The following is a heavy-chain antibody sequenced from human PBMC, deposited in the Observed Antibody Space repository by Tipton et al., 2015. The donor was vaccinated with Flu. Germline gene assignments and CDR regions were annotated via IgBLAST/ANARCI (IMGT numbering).Heavy chain of an antibody. J-gene: IGHJ4*02. CDR3: ARVRAYHNFWSGYDY. V-gene: IGHV1-18*01. D-gene: IGHD3-3*01. CDR1: GYTYNSYG. CDR2: ISGYNGDT. Sequence: QMQLVQSGGEVKKSGASVKVSCKTSGYTYNSYGISWVRQAPGQGLEWLGWISGYNGDTNYAQKVQDRVTMTTDTSTSTAYLELRSLRFDDTAIYFCARVRAYHNFWSGYDYWGQGTLVTVSS.